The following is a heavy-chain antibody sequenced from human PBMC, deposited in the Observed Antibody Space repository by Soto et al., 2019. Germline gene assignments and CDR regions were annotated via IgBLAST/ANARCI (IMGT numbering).Heavy chain of an antibody. CDR2: ISAYNGNT. CDR1: GYTFTSYG. Sequence: GVSVKVYCKASGYTFTSYGISWVQQAPGQGLEWMGWISAYNGNTNYAQKLQGRVTMTTDNSKNTLYLQMNSLRVEDTAVYYCAKDRLGGNFDYWGQGTQVTVSS. V-gene: IGHV1-18*01. J-gene: IGHJ4*02. CDR3: AKDRLGGNFDY.